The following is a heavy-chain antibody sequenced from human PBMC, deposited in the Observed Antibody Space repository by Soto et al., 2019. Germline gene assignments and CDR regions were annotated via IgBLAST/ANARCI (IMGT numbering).Heavy chain of an antibody. V-gene: IGHV3-9*01. J-gene: IGHJ6*04. D-gene: IGHD3-3*01. CDR1: GFTFDDYA. CDR3: AKDRRLLEWLFSSMDV. CDR2: ISWNSGSI. Sequence: EVQLVESGGGLVQPGRSLRLSCAASGFTFDDYAMHWVRQAPGKGLEWVSGISWNSGSIGYADSVKGRFTISRDNAKNSLYLQMNSLRAEDTALYYCAKDRRLLEWLFSSMDVWGKGTTVTVSS.